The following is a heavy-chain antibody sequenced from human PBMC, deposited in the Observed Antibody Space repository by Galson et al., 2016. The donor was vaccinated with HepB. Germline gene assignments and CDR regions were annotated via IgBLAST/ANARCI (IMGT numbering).Heavy chain of an antibody. V-gene: IGHV3-33*08. Sequence: SLRLSCAASGFTSAFTLTNYAMHWVRQAPGKGLEWVAVIWYDGSNKYYADSVKGRFTISRDNSKNTLYLQMNSLRAEDTAVYYCARDRFPRVTRGRNWFDPWGQGTLVTVSS. CDR3: ARDRFPRVTRGRNWFDP. CDR1: GFTSAFTLTNYA. D-gene: IGHD2-21*02. J-gene: IGHJ5*02. CDR2: IWYDGSNK.